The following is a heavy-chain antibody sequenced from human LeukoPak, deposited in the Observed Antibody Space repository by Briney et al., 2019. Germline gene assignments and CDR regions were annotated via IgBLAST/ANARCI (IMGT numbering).Heavy chain of an antibody. CDR3: AREYNWNRCHGLDV. CDR2: ILYDGSNK. J-gene: IGHJ6*04. D-gene: IGHD1-1*01. V-gene: IGHV3-30*04. CDR1: GFTFSSYA. Sequence: GGSLRLSCAASGFTFSSYAMHWVRQAPGKGLEWVAVILYDGSNKYYADSVKGRFTISRDSSKNTLYLQMNSLRAEDTAEYYCAREYNWNRCHGLDVWGKGTTVTVSS.